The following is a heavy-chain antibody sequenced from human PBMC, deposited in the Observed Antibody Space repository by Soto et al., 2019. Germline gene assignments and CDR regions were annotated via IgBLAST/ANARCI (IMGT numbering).Heavy chain of an antibody. V-gene: IGHV3-48*01. J-gene: IGHJ5*02. D-gene: IGHD1-26*01. Sequence: EVQLVESGGGLVQPGGSLRLSCAASGFTFSSYSMNWVRQAPGKGLEWVSYISSSSSTIYYADSVKGRFTISRDNAKNSLYLQMNSLRVEDTAVYYCVRGGLSGGFSNYGSWGQGALVTVSS. CDR3: VRGGLSGGFSNYGS. CDR2: ISSSSSTI. CDR1: GFTFSSYS.